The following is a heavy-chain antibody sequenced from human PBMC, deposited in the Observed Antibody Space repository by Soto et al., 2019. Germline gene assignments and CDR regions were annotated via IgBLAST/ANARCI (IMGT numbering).Heavy chain of an antibody. CDR3: ARRKIVVVPAAIRRVHWFDP. J-gene: IGHJ5*02. CDR1: GGSFSGYY. D-gene: IGHD2-2*02. V-gene: IGHV4-34*01. CDR2: INHSGST. Sequence: SETLSLTCAVYGGSFSGYYWSWIRQPPGKGLEWIGEINHSGSTNYNPSLKSRVTISVDTSKNQFSLKLSSVTAADTAVYYCARRKIVVVPAAIRRVHWFDPWGQGTLVTVSS.